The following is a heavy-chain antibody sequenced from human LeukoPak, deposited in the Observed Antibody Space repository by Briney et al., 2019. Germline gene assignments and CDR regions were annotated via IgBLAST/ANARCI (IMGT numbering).Heavy chain of an antibody. D-gene: IGHD5-18*01. V-gene: IGHV4-59*12. J-gene: IGHJ4*02. CDR1: GGSISPYY. CDR3: ARDRGGYTYSHDY. Sequence: SETLSLTCTVSGGSISPYYWSWIRQPPGKGLEWIGYISYSGSTNYNPSLKSRVTISMDKSKNQLSLKLNFVTAADTAVYYCARDRGGYTYSHDYWGQGTLVTVSS. CDR2: ISYSGST.